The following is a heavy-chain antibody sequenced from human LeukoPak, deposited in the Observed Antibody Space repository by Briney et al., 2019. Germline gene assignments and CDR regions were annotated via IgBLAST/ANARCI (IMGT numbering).Heavy chain of an antibody. V-gene: IGHV4-34*01. CDR3: ARGPYCSGGSCYPADCEY. J-gene: IGHJ4*02. CDR2: INHSGST. CDR1: GGSLSGYY. Sequence: PSETLSLTCAVYGGSLSGYYWSWIRQPPGKGLEWIGEINHSGSTNYNPSLKSRVTISVDTSKNQFSLKLSSVTAADTAVYYRARGPYCSGGSCYPADCEYWGQGTLVTVSS. D-gene: IGHD2-15*01.